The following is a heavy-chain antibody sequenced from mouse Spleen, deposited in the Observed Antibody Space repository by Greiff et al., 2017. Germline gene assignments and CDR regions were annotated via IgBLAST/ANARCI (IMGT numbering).Heavy chain of an antibody. J-gene: IGHJ2*01. CDR1: GYSITSGYY. D-gene: IGHD4-1*02. CDR3: ARPNWDYYFDY. V-gene: IGHV3-6*01. Sequence: ESGPGLVKPSQSLSLTCSVTGYSITSGYYWNWIRQFPGNKLEWMGYISYDGSNNYNPSLKNRISITRDTSKNQFFLKLNSVTTEDTATYYCARPNWDYYFDYWGQGTTLTVSS. CDR2: ISYDGSN.